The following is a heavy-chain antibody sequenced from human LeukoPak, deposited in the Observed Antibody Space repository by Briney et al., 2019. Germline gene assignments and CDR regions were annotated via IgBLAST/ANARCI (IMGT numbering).Heavy chain of an antibody. CDR2: IYYSGRT. D-gene: IGHD3-9*01. CDR3: ARGVRSDVLRYFGYVWHNWFDP. V-gene: IGHV4-39*07. CDR1: GGTISSSNYY. Sequence: SETLSLTCTVSGGTISSSNYYWGWIRQPPGKGLEWIGSIYYSGRTYYNPSLKSRVTISVDTSKNQFSLKLTSVTAADTAVYYCARGVRSDVLRYFGYVWHNWFDPWGQGTLVTVSS. J-gene: IGHJ5*02.